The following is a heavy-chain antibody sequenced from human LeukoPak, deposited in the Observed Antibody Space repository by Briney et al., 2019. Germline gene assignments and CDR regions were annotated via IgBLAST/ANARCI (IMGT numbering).Heavy chain of an antibody. D-gene: IGHD3-16*01. CDR1: GGSINYY. Sequence: SETLSLTCTVSGGSINYYWRWIRQSPGKGLGGVGYVYNSRDTGKNPSLKSRVTILLDTSKNQCSLKLTSVSAADTAVYYCARLKLGAYFDLWGRGTLVTVSS. CDR2: VYNSRDT. CDR3: ARLKLGAYFDL. V-gene: IGHV4-59*08. J-gene: IGHJ2*01.